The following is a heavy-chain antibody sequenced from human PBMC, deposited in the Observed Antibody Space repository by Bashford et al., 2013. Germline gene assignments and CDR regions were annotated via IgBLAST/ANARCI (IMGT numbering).Heavy chain of an antibody. Sequence: ASVKVSCKASGYIFRNYGISWVRQAPGQGLEWMGWISPYNGDTSYAQKLQGRVIMTTDTSTSTAYMELRSLRSDDTAVYYCARGVLNDYYGLETYWFDSWGQGTLVTVSS. CDR2: ISPYNGDT. V-gene: IGHV1-18*01. J-gene: IGHJ5*01. CDR1: GYIFRNYG. D-gene: IGHD3-10*01. CDR3: ARGVLNDYYGLETYWFDS.